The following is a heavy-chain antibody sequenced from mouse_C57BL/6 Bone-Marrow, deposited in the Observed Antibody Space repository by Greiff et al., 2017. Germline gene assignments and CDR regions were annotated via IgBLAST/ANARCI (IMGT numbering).Heavy chain of an antibody. D-gene: IGHD2-2*01. V-gene: IGHV1-52*01. CDR1: GYTFTSYW. J-gene: IGHJ2*01. CDR2: IDPSDSET. Sequence: QVQLQQPGAELVRPGSSVKLSCKASGYTFTSYWMHWVKQRPIQGLEWIGNIDPSDSETHYNQKFKDKATLTVDKSSSTAYMQLSSLTSEDSAVYYGARGEDGYDVGWYCDYWGQGTTLTVSS. CDR3: ARGEDGYDVGWYCDY.